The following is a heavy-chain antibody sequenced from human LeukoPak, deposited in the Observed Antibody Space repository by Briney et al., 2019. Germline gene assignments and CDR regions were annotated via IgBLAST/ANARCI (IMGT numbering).Heavy chain of an antibody. V-gene: IGHV3-30*02. Sequence: GGSLRLSCAASGFTFSSYGMHWVRQAPGKGLEWVAFIRYDGSNKYYADSVKGRFTISRDNSKNTLYLHVNSLRPEDTAVYYCARDLGKSGYSYPPHWGQGTLVTVSS. J-gene: IGHJ4*02. CDR3: ARDLGKSGYSYPPH. CDR1: GFTFSSYG. D-gene: IGHD5-18*01. CDR2: IRYDGSNK.